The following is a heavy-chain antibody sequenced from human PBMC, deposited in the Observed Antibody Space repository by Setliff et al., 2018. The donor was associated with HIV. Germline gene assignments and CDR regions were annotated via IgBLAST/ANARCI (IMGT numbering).Heavy chain of an antibody. D-gene: IGHD7-27*01. J-gene: IGHJ3*01. V-gene: IGHV1-18*01. CDR2: ISIYNGNT. Sequence: GASVKVSCKASGYSFTNYGISWVRQAPGQGLEWMGWISIYNGNTHYAQNFRDRVTMTADTSTSTAYMELRSLRYDDTASYCCARDTELGDLMKGAYESWGQGTVVTVS. CDR1: GYSFTNYG. CDR3: ARDTELGDLMKGAYES.